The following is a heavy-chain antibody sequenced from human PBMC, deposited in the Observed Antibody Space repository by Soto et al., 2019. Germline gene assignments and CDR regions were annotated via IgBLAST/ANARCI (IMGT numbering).Heavy chain of an antibody. J-gene: IGHJ6*03. D-gene: IGHD3-3*01. CDR2: IYYSGST. V-gene: IGHV4-59*01. CDR1: GGSISSNY. Sequence: QVQLQESGPGLVKPSETLSLTCTVSGGSISSNYWSWIRQPPGKGLEWIGYIYYSGSTNYNPSLKRPGTITGNTAKNPISLKLSSVTAADTAVYFCARVAYNFWSGWGGAGYYYYMDVWGKGTTVTVSS. CDR3: ARVAYNFWSGWGGAGYYYYMDV.